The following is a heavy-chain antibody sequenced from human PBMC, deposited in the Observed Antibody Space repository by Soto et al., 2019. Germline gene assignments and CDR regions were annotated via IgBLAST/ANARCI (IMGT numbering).Heavy chain of an antibody. D-gene: IGHD5-12*01. CDR1: GFTFSSYA. CDR3: ARGVRGSTRRVPYHYYMDV. CDR2: ISGSGGST. Sequence: GSLRLSCAASGFTFSSYAMTWVRQAPGKGLEWVSAISGSGGSTYYADSVKGRFTNSRDNSKNTLYLQMNSLRADDTAVYYCARGVRGSTRRVPYHYYMDVWGKGTTVIVSS. J-gene: IGHJ6*03. V-gene: IGHV3-23*01.